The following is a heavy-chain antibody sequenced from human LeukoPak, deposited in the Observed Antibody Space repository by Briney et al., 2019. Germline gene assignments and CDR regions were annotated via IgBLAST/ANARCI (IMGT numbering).Heavy chain of an antibody. Sequence: GGSLRLSCAASGFTFSSYAMHWVRQAPGKGVEGVAVISYDGSNKYYADSVKGRFTISRDNSKNTLYLQMNSLRAEDTAVYYCARGPAAHIIPFDYWGQGTLVTVSS. CDR1: GFTFSSYA. J-gene: IGHJ4*02. D-gene: IGHD6-13*01. CDR2: ISYDGSNK. V-gene: IGHV3-30*04. CDR3: ARGPAAHIIPFDY.